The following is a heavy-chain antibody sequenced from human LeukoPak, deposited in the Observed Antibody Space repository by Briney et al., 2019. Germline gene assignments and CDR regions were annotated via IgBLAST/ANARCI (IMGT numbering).Heavy chain of an antibody. V-gene: IGHV3-30-3*01. CDR1: GFTFSNHA. D-gene: IGHD3-9*01. Sequence: GGSLRLSCAASGFTFSNHAMNWVRQAPGKGLEWVTTISFDGTDKYYADAVTGRFTISRDNSKNTLYLQMNSLRAEDTAVYYCARDYDILTGYIDYWGQGTLVTVSS. J-gene: IGHJ4*02. CDR3: ARDYDILTGYIDY. CDR2: ISFDGTDK.